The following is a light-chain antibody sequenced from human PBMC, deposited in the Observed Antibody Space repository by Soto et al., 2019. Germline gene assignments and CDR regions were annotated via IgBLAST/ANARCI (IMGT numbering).Light chain of an antibody. CDR1: SSNIGAGYD. J-gene: IGLJ1*01. CDR2: GDS. CDR3: QSNDNGLSGSDV. V-gene: IGLV1-40*01. Sequence: HSVLTQSPSVSGAPGQRVTISCTGSSSNIGAGYDVNWYQQLPETAPKLLIFGDSNRPSGVPDRFSGSKSGTSASLVITGLQADDEADYYCQSNDNGLSGSDVFGTGTKVTVL.